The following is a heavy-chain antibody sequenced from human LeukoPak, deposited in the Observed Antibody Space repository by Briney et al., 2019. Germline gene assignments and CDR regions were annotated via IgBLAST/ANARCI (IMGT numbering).Heavy chain of an antibody. Sequence: SETLSLTCTVSGGSISSGSYYWSWIRQPAGKGLEWIGRIYYSGSTNYNPSLKSRVTISVDTSKNQFSLKLSSVTAADTAVYYCARLPSSGSLDYWGQGTLVTVSS. CDR3: ARLPSSGSLDY. CDR2: IYYSGST. V-gene: IGHV4-61*02. CDR1: GGSISSGSYY. D-gene: IGHD3-10*02. J-gene: IGHJ4*02.